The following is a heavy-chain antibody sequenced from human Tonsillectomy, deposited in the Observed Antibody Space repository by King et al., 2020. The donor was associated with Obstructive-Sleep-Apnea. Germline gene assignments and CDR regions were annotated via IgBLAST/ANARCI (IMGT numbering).Heavy chain of an antibody. CDR3: ARRISNYEFYYYGMDV. CDR2: IDPSDSYI. V-gene: IGHV5-10-1*01. D-gene: IGHD4-11*01. J-gene: IGHJ6*02. Sequence: VQLVESGAEVKKTGESLRISCKGSGYSFTNYWISWVRQMPGKGLEWMGRIDPSDSYINYSPSFQGHVTISADKSISTAYLQWSSLKASDTAMYYCARRISNYEFYYYGMDVWGQGTTVTVSS. CDR1: GYSFTNYW.